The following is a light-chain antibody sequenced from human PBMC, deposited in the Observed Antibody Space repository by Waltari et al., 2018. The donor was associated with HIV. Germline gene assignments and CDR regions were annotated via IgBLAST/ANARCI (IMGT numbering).Light chain of an antibody. CDR3: SSYTSSSTFV. J-gene: IGLJ2*01. CDR2: EVS. CDR1: RSDVGSYNS. V-gene: IGLV2-18*02. Sequence: QSALTPPPSVSGSPGQSVTISCTGTRSDVGSYNSVSWYQQPPGTAPKLMIYEVSNRPSGVPGRFSGSKSGNTASLTISGLQAEDEADYYCSSYTSSSTFVFGGGTKLTVL.